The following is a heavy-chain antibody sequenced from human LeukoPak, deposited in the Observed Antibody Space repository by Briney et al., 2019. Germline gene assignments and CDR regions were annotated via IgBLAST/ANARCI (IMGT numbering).Heavy chain of an antibody. J-gene: IGHJ4*02. CDR3: AKVAKEVATIEDFDY. Sequence: PGRSLRLSCAASGSTFSRSGMHWVRQAPGKGLEWVAAISYDGSKKYYADSVKGRFTVSRDNSKNTLYLQMNSLRAEDTAVYYCAKVAKEVATIEDFDYWGQGTLVTVSS. CDR2: ISYDGSKK. D-gene: IGHD5-12*01. V-gene: IGHV3-30*18. CDR1: GSTFSRSG.